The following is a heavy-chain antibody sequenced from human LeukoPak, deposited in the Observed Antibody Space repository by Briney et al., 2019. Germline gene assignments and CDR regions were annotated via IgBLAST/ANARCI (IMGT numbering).Heavy chain of an antibody. Sequence: GGSLTLSCVGSGVTLANSDMNWVRQPPGRGLEWVSVISGSGHTISYADSVKGRFTISRDNFKNTLYLQMNSLRAEDTALYYCTRDFNWGDAGWGQGALVTVSS. D-gene: IGHD7-27*01. CDR2: ISGSGHTI. CDR1: GVTLANSD. V-gene: IGHV3-23*01. J-gene: IGHJ4*02. CDR3: TRDFNWGDAG.